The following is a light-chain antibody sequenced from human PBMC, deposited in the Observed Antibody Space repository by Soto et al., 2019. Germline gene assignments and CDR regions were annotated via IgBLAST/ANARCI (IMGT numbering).Light chain of an antibody. J-gene: IGLJ3*02. CDR3: CSYAGNKTVV. CDR2: DVG. Sequence: QSALTQPRSVSGSPGQSVTISCTGTSSDVGAYIYVSWYQQYPAKAPKVMIYDVGRRPSGVPDRSSGSKSGNTASLTISGLQAEDEAVYFCCSYAGNKTVVFGGGTKLTVL. V-gene: IGLV2-11*01. CDR1: SSDVGAYIY.